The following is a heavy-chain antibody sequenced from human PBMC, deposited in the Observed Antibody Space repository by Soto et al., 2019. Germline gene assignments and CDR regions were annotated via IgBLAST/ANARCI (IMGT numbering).Heavy chain of an antibody. CDR1: GFSLSNARMG. CDR2: IFSNDEK. D-gene: IGHD3-3*01. J-gene: IGHJ4*02. CDR3: ARIQSAYYDFWSGYFNKLYYFDY. V-gene: IGHV2-26*01. Sequence: QVTLKESGPVLVKPTETLTLTCTVSGFSLSNARMGVSWIRQPPGKALEWLAHIFSNDEKSYSTSLKSRLTISKDTSKSQVVITMTNMDPVDTATYYFARIQSAYYDFWSGYFNKLYYFDYWGQGSLGTVSS.